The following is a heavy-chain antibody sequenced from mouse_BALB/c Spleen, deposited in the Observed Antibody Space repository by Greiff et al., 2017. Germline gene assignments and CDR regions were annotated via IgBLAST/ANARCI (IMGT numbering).Heavy chain of an antibody. V-gene: IGHV3-8*02. CDR2: ISYSGST. J-gene: IGHJ4*01. CDR1: GDSITSGY. Sequence: EVQRVESGPSLVKPSQTLSLTCSVTGDSITSGYWNWIRKFPGNKLEYMGYISYSGSTYYNPSLKSRISITRDTSKNQYYLQLNSVTTEDTATYYCARGYGSSYDYAMDYWGQGTSVTVSS. D-gene: IGHD1-1*01. CDR3: ARGYGSSYDYAMDY.